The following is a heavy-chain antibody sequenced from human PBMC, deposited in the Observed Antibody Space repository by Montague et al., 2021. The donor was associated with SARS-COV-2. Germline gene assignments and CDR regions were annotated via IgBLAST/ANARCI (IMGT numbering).Heavy chain of an antibody. Sequence: SETLSLTCTVSGGSISSSGYYWGWIRQPPGKGLEWIGSIYYSGSTYYNPSLKSRVTISVDTSKNQFSLKLSSVTAADTAVYYCARYGRQWLRLYPYYFDYWGQGTLVTVSS. D-gene: IGHD5-12*01. V-gene: IGHV4-39*01. CDR3: ARYGRQWLRLYPYYFDY. CDR1: GGSISSSGYY. CDR2: IYYSGST. J-gene: IGHJ4*02.